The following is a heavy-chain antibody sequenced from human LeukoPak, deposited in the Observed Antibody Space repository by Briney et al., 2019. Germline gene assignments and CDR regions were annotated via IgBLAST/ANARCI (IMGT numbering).Heavy chain of an antibody. CDR3: ARDQSVRLLQTSSTYFKHVFAI. J-gene: IGHJ3*02. V-gene: IGHV1-18*01. CDR1: GYTFTNYG. Sequence: ASVKVSCKASGYTFTNYGISWVRQAPGLGLEWMGWISAYNGNTNYAQKVQGRVTMTTDTSTSTAYMELRSLRFDDTAVYYCARDQSVRLLQTSSTYFKHVFAIWGQGSMVTVSS. D-gene: IGHD6-13*01. CDR2: ISAYNGNT.